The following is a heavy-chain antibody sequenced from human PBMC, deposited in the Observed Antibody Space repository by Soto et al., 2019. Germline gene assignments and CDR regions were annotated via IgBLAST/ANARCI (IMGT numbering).Heavy chain of an antibody. J-gene: IGHJ6*02. D-gene: IGHD2-21*02. CDR3: ASMLLSVVTAPNYYFGMDV. Sequence: SETLSLTCTVSGGSISSGGYYWSWIRQHPGKGLEWIGYIYYSGSTYYNPSLKSRVTISVDTSKNQFSLKLSSVTAADTAVYYCASMLLSVVTAPNYYFGMDVWGQGTTVTVSS. V-gene: IGHV4-31*03. CDR1: GGSISSGGYY. CDR2: IYYSGST.